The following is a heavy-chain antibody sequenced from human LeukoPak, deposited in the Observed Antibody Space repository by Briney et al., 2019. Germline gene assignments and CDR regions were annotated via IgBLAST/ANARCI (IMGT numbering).Heavy chain of an antibody. CDR1: GGSISSSSYY. CDR3: AILYSNYVGIDY. D-gene: IGHD4-11*01. J-gene: IGHJ4*02. CDR2: ICYSGST. Sequence: SETLSLTCTVSGGSISSSSYYWGWIRQPPGKGLEWIGSICYSGSTYYNPSLKSRVTISVDTSKNQFSLKLSSVTAADTAVYYCAILYSNYVGIDYWGQGTLVTVSS. V-gene: IGHV4-39*07.